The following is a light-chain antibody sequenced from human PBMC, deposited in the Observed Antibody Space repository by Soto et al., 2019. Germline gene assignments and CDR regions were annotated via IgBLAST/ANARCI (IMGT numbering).Light chain of an antibody. CDR1: QGIGSW. CDR3: QANSFPYT. V-gene: IGKV1D-12*01. Sequence: DIQMTQSPSSVSASVGDRVTITCRASQGIGSWLAWYQQKPGKAPKLLIYAASSLQGAVPSRFSGRGSGTDFTLTISSLQPEDYATYYCQANSFPYTFGQGTKLEIK. CDR2: AAS. J-gene: IGKJ2*01.